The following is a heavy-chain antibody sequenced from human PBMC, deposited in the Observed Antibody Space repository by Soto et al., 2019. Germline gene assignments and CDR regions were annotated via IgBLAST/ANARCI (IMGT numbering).Heavy chain of an antibody. J-gene: IGHJ4*02. Sequence: PSETLSLTCTVSGDSISSASYFWGWIRQPPGKGLEWIGSVYFVGNSYYNPSLKSRVTISVDTSKNQFSLKLSSVTAADTAVYYCARDGITIFGVPSWYFDYWGQGTLVTVSS. D-gene: IGHD3-3*01. CDR1: GDSISSASYF. CDR3: ARDGITIFGVPSWYFDY. CDR2: VYFVGNS. V-gene: IGHV4-39*07.